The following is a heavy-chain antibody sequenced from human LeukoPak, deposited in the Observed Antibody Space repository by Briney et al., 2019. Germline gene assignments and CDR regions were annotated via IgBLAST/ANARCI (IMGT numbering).Heavy chain of an antibody. D-gene: IGHD6-13*01. J-gene: IGHJ5*02. Sequence: ASVKVSCKASGYTFSSYDINWVRQATGQGLGWMGWMDPDSGNTAYAQKFQGRVTMTRNTSITTAYMELSSLRSEDTAVYYCARGHGSSSWYNRWFDPWGQGTLVTVSS. V-gene: IGHV1-8*01. CDR1: GYTFSSYD. CDR3: ARGHGSSSWYNRWFDP. CDR2: MDPDSGNT.